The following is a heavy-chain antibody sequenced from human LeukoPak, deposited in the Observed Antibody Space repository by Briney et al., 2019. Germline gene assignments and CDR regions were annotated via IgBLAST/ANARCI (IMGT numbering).Heavy chain of an antibody. J-gene: IGHJ4*02. CDR3: ERGVGYYGSGSYYFDY. D-gene: IGHD3-10*01. Sequence: PGGSLRLSCAASGFTFSTHNMNWVRQAPGKGLECVSYITTSASNIYYADSVKGRFTIYRDNAKNSLLLQMNSLRDEDTDVYYCERGVGYYGSGSYYFDYWGQGTLVTVSS. CDR1: GFTFSTHN. V-gene: IGHV3-48*02. CDR2: ITTSASNI.